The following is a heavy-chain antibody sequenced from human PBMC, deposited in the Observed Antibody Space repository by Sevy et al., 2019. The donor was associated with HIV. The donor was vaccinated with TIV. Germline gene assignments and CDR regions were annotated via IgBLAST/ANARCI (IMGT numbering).Heavy chain of an antibody. V-gene: IGHV3-9*01. CDR2: ISWNSAFI. CDR3: AKDGGSGSGPSAQYFHY. CDR1: GFTFDDYA. J-gene: IGHJ1*01. Sequence: GGSLRLSCAASGFTFDDYAMHWVRQAPGKGLEWVSGISWNSAFIGYADSVKGRLTISRDNAKNSLYLQMNSLKPEDTAFCYCAKDGGSGSGPSAQYFHYWGQGTLVTVSS. D-gene: IGHD6-19*01.